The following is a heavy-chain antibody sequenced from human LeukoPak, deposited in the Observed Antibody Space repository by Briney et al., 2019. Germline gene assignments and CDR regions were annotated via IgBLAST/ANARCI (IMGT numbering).Heavy chain of an antibody. CDR1: GGSISSSSYY. J-gene: IGHJ6*02. V-gene: IGHV4-39*01. Sequence: SETLSLTCTVSGGSISSSSYYWGWIRQPPGKGLEWIGSIYYSGSAYYNPSLKSRVTISVDTSKNQFSLKLSSVTAADTAVYYCARTRGSDGMDVWGQGTTVTVSS. CDR2: IYYSGSA. CDR3: ARTRGSDGMDV.